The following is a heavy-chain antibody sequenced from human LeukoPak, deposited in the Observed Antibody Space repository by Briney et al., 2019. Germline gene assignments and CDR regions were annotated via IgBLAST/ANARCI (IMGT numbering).Heavy chain of an antibody. CDR1: GFTFSSYW. J-gene: IGHJ3*02. V-gene: IGHV3-7*01. CDR3: ARLYYYNSSGYSGDAFDI. Sequence: PGGSLRLSCAASGFTFSSYWMSWVRQAPGKGLEWVANIKQDGSEKYYVDSVKGRFTISRDNSKNTLYLQMNSLRAEDTAVYYCARLYYYNSSGYSGDAFDIWGQGTMVTVSS. CDR2: IKQDGSEK. D-gene: IGHD3-22*01.